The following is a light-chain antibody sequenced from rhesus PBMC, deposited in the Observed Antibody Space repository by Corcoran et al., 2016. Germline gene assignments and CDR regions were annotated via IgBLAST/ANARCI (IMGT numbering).Light chain of an antibody. CDR1: QGISSW. V-gene: IGKV1-22*01. J-gene: IGKJ4*01. Sequence: DIQMTQSPSSLSASVGDTVTITCRASQGISSWLAWYQQKPGKAPKLLIYKASSLQSGVPSRFSGSGSGTDFTLTISSLQSEDFATYYYQQYSSRPLTFGGGTKVELE. CDR3: QQYSSRPLT. CDR2: KAS.